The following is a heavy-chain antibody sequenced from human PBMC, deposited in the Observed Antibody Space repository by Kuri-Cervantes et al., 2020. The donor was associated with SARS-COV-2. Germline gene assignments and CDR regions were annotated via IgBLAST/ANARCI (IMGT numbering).Heavy chain of an antibody. CDR2: IYYSGST. J-gene: IGHJ4*02. CDR3: ARGSWNYPFDY. V-gene: IGHV4-59*01. Sequence: ESLKISCTVSGGSISSYYRSWIRQPPGKGLEWIGYIYYSGSTNYNPSLKSRVTISVDTSKNQFSLKLSSVTAADTAVYYCARGSWNYPFDYWGQGTLVTVSS. CDR1: GGSISSYY. D-gene: IGHD1-7*01.